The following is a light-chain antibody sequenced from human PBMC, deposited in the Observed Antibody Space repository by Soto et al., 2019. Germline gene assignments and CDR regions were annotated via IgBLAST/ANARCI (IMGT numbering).Light chain of an antibody. CDR2: LGS. Sequence: DIVMTQSPLSLPVTPGEPASISCRSSQSLLHSNGYNYLDWYLQKPGQSPQLLIYLGSNRASGVPDRFSGSGSGTDFTLKISXVEAEDVGVYYCMQALQTPPAFGQGTKVDIK. V-gene: IGKV2-28*01. J-gene: IGKJ1*01. CDR3: MQALQTPPA. CDR1: QSLLHSNGYNY.